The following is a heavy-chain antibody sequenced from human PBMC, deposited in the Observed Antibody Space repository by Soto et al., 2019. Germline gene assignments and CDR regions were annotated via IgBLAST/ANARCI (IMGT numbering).Heavy chain of an antibody. Sequence: ASVKVSCKASGYTFTGYYMHWVRQAPGQGLEWMGWINPNSGGTNYAQKFQGRVTMTRDTSISTAYMELNSLRAEDTAVYYCARDVADYDILTGYYQFDYWGQGTLVTVSS. CDR2: INPNSGGT. D-gene: IGHD3-9*01. J-gene: IGHJ4*02. CDR3: ARDVADYDILTGYYQFDY. V-gene: IGHV1-2*02. CDR1: GYTFTGYY.